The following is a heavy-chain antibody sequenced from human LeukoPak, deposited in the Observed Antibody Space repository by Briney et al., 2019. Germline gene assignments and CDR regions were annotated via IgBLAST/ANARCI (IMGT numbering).Heavy chain of an antibody. CDR1: GGTFSSYA. D-gene: IGHD3-10*01. Sequence: ASVKVSCKASGGTFSSYATSWVRQAPGQGLEWMGGIIPIFGTANYAQKFQGRVTITTDESTSTAYMELSSLRSEDTAVYYCARGVTVSYYYYYMDVWGKGTTVTVSS. CDR3: ARGVTVSYYYYYMDV. CDR2: IIPIFGTA. J-gene: IGHJ6*03. V-gene: IGHV1-69*05.